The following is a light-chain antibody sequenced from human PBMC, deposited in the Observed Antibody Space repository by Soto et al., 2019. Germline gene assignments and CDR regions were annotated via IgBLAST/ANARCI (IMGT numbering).Light chain of an antibody. V-gene: IGLV3-21*02. CDR3: QVWDASSVNWI. J-gene: IGLJ2*01. CDR2: AEN. CDR1: SIGSKS. Sequence: SYELTQPPSVSVAPGQTATITCGGDSIGSKSVNWYQQKTGQAPVVVVYAENDRPSGIPERFSGSNSVNTATLTISRVEARDEADYYCQVWDASSVNWIFGGGTKVTVL.